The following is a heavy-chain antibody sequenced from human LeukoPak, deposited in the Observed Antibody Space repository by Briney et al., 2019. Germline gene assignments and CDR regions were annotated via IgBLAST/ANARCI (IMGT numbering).Heavy chain of an antibody. V-gene: IGHV1-69*04. D-gene: IGHD3-22*01. CDR1: GGTFSSYA. Sequence: SVKVSCKASGGTFSSYAISWVRQAPGQGLEWMGRIIPILGIANYAQKFRGRVTITADKSTSTAYMELSSLRSEDTAVYYCARIGYDSSGYYGYWGQGTLVTVSS. CDR2: IIPILGIA. CDR3: ARIGYDSSGYYGY. J-gene: IGHJ4*02.